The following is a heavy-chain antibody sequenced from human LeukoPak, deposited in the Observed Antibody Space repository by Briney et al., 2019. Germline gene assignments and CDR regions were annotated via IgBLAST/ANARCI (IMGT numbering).Heavy chain of an antibody. D-gene: IGHD6-19*01. CDR2: INSDGSSA. Sequence: GGSLRLSCAASGFTFSSCWMHWVRQAPGKGLVWVSRINSDGSSASYADSVKGRFTSSRDNAKNTLYLQMNSLRAEDTAVYYCARVIPSGWCPYFGHWGQGTLVTVSS. J-gene: IGHJ4*02. CDR1: GFTFSSCW. V-gene: IGHV3-74*01. CDR3: ARVIPSGWCPYFGH.